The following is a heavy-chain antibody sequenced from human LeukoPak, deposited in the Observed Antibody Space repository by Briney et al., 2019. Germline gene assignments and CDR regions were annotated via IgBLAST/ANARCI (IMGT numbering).Heavy chain of an antibody. Sequence: ASVKVSCKASGYTFTSYDISWVRQAPGQGLEWMGWISAYNGNTNYAQKLQGRVTMTRDTSISTAYMELSRLRSDDTAVYYCARVIRGDFDYWGQGTLVTVSS. CDR2: ISAYNGNT. CDR3: ARVIRGDFDY. J-gene: IGHJ4*02. V-gene: IGHV1-18*01. CDR1: GYTFTSYD. D-gene: IGHD3-16*02.